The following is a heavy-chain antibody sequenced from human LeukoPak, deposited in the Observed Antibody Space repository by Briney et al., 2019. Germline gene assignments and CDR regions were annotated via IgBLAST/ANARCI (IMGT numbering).Heavy chain of an antibody. CDR2: IIPIFGTA. Sequence: SVKVSCKASGGTFSSYAISWVRQAPGQGLEWMGGIIPIFGTANYAQNFQGRVTITTDGSTSTVYMELSSLRSEDTAVYYCARGVVPAAINWYFDLWGRGTLVTVSS. D-gene: IGHD2-2*02. CDR1: GGTFSSYA. CDR3: ARGVVPAAINWYFDL. V-gene: IGHV1-69*05. J-gene: IGHJ2*01.